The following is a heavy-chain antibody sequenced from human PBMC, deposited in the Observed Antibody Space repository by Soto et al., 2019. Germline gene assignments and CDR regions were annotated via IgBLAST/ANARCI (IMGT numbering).Heavy chain of an antibody. D-gene: IGHD6-19*01. J-gene: IGHJ5*02. CDR3: ARAKTPTSSGWYQPLLAVNWFDP. CDR2: INAGNGNT. CDR1: GYTFTSYA. Sequence: GASVKVSCKASGYTFTSYAMHWVRQAPGQRLEWMGWINAGNGNTKYSQKLQGRVTITRDTSASTAYMELSSLRSEDTAVYYCARAKTPTSSGWYQPLLAVNWFDPWGQGTLVTVSS. V-gene: IGHV1-3*01.